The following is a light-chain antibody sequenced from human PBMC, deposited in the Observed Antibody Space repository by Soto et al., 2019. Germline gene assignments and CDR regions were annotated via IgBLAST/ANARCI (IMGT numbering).Light chain of an antibody. CDR2: AAS. Sequence: DIQMTQSPSSLSASVGDRVTITCRASQSISSYLNWYQQKPGKARKLLISAASNLQNGVPSRVSGSGSGTDFTLTISSLQPEDFALYYCQQSYSTPFTFGPGTKVDIK. J-gene: IGKJ3*01. V-gene: IGKV1-39*01. CDR3: QQSYSTPFT. CDR1: QSISSY.